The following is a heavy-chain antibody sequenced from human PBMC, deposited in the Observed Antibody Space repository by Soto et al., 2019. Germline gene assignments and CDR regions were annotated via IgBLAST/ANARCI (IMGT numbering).Heavy chain of an antibody. CDR1: GFTVISIY. Sequence: VVSLILSCAASGFTVISIYISLFLQAPVKWLEWVSVIYTGCNTYYADSVNGRFTISRDNSKNTLYLQMNSLRAEDTAVYYCARNWHYLFESWGQGTLVNVSS. J-gene: IGHJ4*02. CDR3: ARNWHYLFES. D-gene: IGHD1-7*01. V-gene: IGHV3-53*01. CDR2: IYTGCNT.